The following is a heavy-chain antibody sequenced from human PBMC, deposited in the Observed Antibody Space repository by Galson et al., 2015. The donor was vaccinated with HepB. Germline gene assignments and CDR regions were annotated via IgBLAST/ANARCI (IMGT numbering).Heavy chain of an antibody. Sequence: LSLTCTVSGVPLSDYYWNWFRQSPGQGLEWIGNIYGSGHTNYNPSLRSRVTISLDTSKSQFSLTLTSVTAADTAMYYCARDGGLTAPAYDIWGQGTMVSVSS. V-gene: IGHV4-59*01. D-gene: IGHD3/OR15-3a*01. CDR2: IYGSGHT. J-gene: IGHJ3*02. CDR3: ARDGGLTAPAYDI. CDR1: GVPLSDYY.